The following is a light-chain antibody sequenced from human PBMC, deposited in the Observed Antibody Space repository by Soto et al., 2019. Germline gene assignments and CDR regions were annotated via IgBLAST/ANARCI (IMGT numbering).Light chain of an antibody. CDR1: QSVLYTPNAKND. CDR3: QQYYSTRLT. CDR2: WAS. J-gene: IGKJ4*01. V-gene: IGKV4-1*01. Sequence: DIVMTQSPEYLAGSLGERATINCKSSQSVLYTPNAKNDLAWYQQKPGQPPRLLIYWASSREPGVPDRFSGSGSATDFTLTISSLQAEDVAVYFCQQYYSTRLTFGGGTKVDIQ.